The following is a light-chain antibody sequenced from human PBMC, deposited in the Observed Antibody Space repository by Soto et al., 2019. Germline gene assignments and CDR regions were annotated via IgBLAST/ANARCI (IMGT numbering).Light chain of an antibody. CDR2: GAS. V-gene: IGKV3-15*01. Sequence: EIVMTQSPATLSVSPGERATLSCRASQSVSSLAWYQQKPGQAPRLLIYGASYRVTGIPARFSGSGSGTDFTLTISSLQPEDFAVYYCQQCNDWPYTFGQGTKLE. CDR3: QQCNDWPYT. CDR1: QSVSS. J-gene: IGKJ2*01.